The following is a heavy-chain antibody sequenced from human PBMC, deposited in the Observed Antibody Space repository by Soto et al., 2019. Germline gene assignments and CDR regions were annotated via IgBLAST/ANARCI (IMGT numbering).Heavy chain of an antibody. D-gene: IGHD2-2*02. CDR1: GGCISSSNW. Sequence: QVQLQESGPALVKPSGTLSLTCAVYGGCISSSNWWSWVRQPPGKGLEWIGEVYHSGSTNYNPSLKSRVTISVDKSKNQLSLKVTSVTAADTAVYYCASIPFTYYSLDVWGQGTTVTVSS. CDR3: ASIPFTYYSLDV. CDR2: VYHSGST. J-gene: IGHJ6*02. V-gene: IGHV4-4*02.